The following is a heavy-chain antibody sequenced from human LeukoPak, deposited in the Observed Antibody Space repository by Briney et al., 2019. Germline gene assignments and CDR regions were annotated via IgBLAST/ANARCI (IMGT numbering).Heavy chain of an antibody. CDR1: GFTVSNNY. V-gene: IGHV3-23*01. D-gene: IGHD6-13*01. Sequence: GGSLRLSCAASGFTVSNNYMSWVRQAPGKGLEWVSAISGSGGSTYYADSVKGRFTISRDNSKNTLYLQMNSLRAEDTAVYYCAKDRVAAAGFFDYWGQGTLVTVSS. CDR3: AKDRVAAAGFFDY. CDR2: ISGSGGST. J-gene: IGHJ4*02.